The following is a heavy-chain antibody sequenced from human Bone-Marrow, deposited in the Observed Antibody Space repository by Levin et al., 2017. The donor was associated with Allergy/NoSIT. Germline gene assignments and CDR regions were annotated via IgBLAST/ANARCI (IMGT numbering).Heavy chain of an antibody. Sequence: RSSETLSLTCAVYGGSFSGYFWSWVRQPPGKGLEWIGEINTGGGTNYNPSLRSRVTISVDTSKNQFFLNLTSMTAADTAVYYCARFGTYWGQGILVTVSS. V-gene: IGHV4-34*01. CDR2: INTGGGT. J-gene: IGHJ4*02. CDR3: ARFGTY. CDR1: GGSFSGYF. D-gene: IGHD1-7*01.